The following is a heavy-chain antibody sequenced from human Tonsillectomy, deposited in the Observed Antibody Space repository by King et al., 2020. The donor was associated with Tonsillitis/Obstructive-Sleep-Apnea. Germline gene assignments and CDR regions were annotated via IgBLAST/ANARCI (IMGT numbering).Heavy chain of an antibody. V-gene: IGHV3-11*06. CDR1: GFTFSDYF. CDR2: ISTSSRYT. J-gene: IGHJ6*02. CDR3: ARVVRYCSSTSCQGFHYGMDV. D-gene: IGHD2-2*01. Sequence: HVQLVESGGGLVKPGGSLRLSCAASGFTFSDYFMSWIRQAPGKGLEWVSYISTSSRYTNYADSVKGRFTISRDNAKNSLYLQMNSLRAVDTAVYYCARVVRYCSSTSCQGFHYGMDVWGQGTTVTVS.